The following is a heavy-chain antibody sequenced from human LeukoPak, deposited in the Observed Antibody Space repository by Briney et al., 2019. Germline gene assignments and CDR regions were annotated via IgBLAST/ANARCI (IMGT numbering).Heavy chain of an antibody. D-gene: IGHD2-2*01. CDR3: VRGDARDY. V-gene: IGHV3-21*01. J-gene: IGHJ4*02. CDR2: ISSSSSNT. Sequence: GGSLRLSCAASGFTSRTYTMNWVRQAPGKGLEWVSSISSSSSNTHYADSVKGRFTISRDSAKNSLYLQMNSLRGEDTAVYYCVRGDARDYWGQGTLVTVSS. CDR1: GFTSRTYT.